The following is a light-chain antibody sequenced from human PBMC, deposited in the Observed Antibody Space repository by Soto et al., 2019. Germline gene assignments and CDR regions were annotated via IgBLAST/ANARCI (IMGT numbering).Light chain of an antibody. CDR2: GAS. Sequence: EIVLTQSPGTLSLSPGERGTLSCRASHTFSNSFLSWFQQIPGQAPRLLIYGASMRATGIPDRFSGSGSGTDFTLTISRLEPEDFAVYYCQQCGSSSTFGQGTRLEIK. J-gene: IGKJ5*01. V-gene: IGKV3-20*01. CDR3: QQCGSSST. CDR1: HTFSNSF.